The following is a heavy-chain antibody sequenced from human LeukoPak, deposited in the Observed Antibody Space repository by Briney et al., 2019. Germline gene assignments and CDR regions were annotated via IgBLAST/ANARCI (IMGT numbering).Heavy chain of an antibody. CDR1: GFSVSGYW. V-gene: IGHV3-7*01. D-gene: IGHD6-13*01. Sequence: GGSLRLSCAVSGFSVSGYWMTWVRQAPGKGLEWVANIKQDGSEKNYVGSVKGRFTISRDNAENSLFLQMNSLRVEDTAVYYCAREWQGGIAAAGTRIEGDYWGQGTLVAVSS. CDR2: IKQDGSEK. CDR3: AREWQGGIAAAGTRIEGDY. J-gene: IGHJ4*02.